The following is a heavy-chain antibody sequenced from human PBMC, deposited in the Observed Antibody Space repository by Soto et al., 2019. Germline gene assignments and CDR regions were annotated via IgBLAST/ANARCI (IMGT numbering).Heavy chain of an antibody. V-gene: IGHV3-23*01. Sequence: PGGSLRLSCAASGFTFSSYAMSWVRQAPGKGLEWVSAISGSGGSTYYADSVEGRFTISRDNSKNTLYLQMNSLRAEDTAVYYCAKDVKYYDFWSGSNWFDPWGQGTLVTVSS. CDR1: GFTFSSYA. D-gene: IGHD3-3*01. CDR3: AKDVKYYDFWSGSNWFDP. J-gene: IGHJ5*02. CDR2: ISGSGGST.